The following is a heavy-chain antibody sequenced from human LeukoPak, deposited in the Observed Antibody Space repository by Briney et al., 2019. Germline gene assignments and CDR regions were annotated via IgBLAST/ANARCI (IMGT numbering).Heavy chain of an antibody. Sequence: PGGSLRLSCAASGFTFDDYVMHWVRQAPGKGLEWVSLISGDGGSTYYADSVKGRFTISRDNSKNSLYLQMNSLRTEDTALYYCAEGTGSNYDFWSGYYYWGQGTLLTVSS. D-gene: IGHD3-3*01. CDR3: AEGTGSNYDFWSGYYY. J-gene: IGHJ4*02. V-gene: IGHV3-43*02. CDR1: GFTFDDYV. CDR2: ISGDGGST.